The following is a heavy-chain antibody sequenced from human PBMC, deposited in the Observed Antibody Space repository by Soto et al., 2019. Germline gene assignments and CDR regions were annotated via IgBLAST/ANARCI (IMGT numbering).Heavy chain of an antibody. V-gene: IGHV1-18*04. Sequence: QVHLVQSGPEVKKPGASVKVSCKTSGYVFISYSISWVRQAPGHGLEWVGWISAYTGKADYAQKFQGRVTMTTETSTSTAFLELWSLRSDDTAVYYCARDQRYYGSGSYYSDNWGQGTLVTVSS. CDR2: ISAYTGKA. CDR3: ARDQRYYGSGSYYSDN. J-gene: IGHJ4*02. D-gene: IGHD3-10*01. CDR1: GYVFISYS.